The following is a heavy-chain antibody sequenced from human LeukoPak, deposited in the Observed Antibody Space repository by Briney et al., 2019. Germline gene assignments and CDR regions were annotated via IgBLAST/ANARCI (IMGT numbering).Heavy chain of an antibody. Sequence: SQTLPLTCTVSGGSIGSGDYYWSWIRQPPGKGLEWTGYIYYSGSTYYNPSLKSRVTISVDTSKNQFSLKLSSVTAADTAVYYCARVKTIGWFDPWGQGTLVTVSS. CDR2: IYYSGST. D-gene: IGHD4/OR15-4a*01. J-gene: IGHJ5*02. V-gene: IGHV4-30-4*01. CDR3: ARVKTIGWFDP. CDR1: GGSIGSGDYY.